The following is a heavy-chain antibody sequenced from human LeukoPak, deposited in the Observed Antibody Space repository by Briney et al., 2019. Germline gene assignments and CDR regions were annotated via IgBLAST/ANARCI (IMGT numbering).Heavy chain of an antibody. J-gene: IGHJ6*02. CDR3: ARDLSLVAAAVRYYYYGMDV. D-gene: IGHD6-13*01. V-gene: IGHV3-53*01. Sequence: PGGSLRLSCAASGFTVSSNYMSWVRQAPGKGLEWVSVIYSGGSTYYADSVKGRFTISRDNSKNTLYLQMNSLRAEDTAVYYCARDLSLVAAAVRYYYYGMDVWGQGTTVTVSS. CDR2: IYSGGST. CDR1: GFTVSSNY.